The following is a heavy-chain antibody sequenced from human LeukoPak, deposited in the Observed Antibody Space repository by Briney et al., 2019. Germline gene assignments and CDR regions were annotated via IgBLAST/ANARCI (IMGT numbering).Heavy chain of an antibody. CDR3: ARDRIAVAVHPEAFDY. V-gene: IGHV3-30*03. D-gene: IGHD6-19*01. CDR2: ISYDGSNK. J-gene: IGHJ4*02. Sequence: GGSLRLSCAASGFTFSSYGMHWVRQAPGKGLEWVAVISYDGSNKYYADSVKGRFTISRDNSKNTLYLQMNSLRAEDTAVYYCARDRIAVAVHPEAFDYWGQGTLVTVSS. CDR1: GFTFSSYG.